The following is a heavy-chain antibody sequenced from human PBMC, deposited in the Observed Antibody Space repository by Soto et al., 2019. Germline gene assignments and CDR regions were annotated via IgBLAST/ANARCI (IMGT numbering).Heavy chain of an antibody. Sequence: ETLSLTCAVYGGSFSGYYWSWIRQPPGKGLEWIGEINHSGSTNYNPSLKSRVTISVDTSKNQFSLKLSSVTAADTAVYYCARGVLYGSGSYYFFMGKNYYYYGMDVWGQGTTVTVSS. D-gene: IGHD3-10*01. CDR3: ARGVLYGSGSYYFFMGKNYYYYGMDV. J-gene: IGHJ6*02. V-gene: IGHV4-34*01. CDR2: INHSGST. CDR1: GGSFSGYY.